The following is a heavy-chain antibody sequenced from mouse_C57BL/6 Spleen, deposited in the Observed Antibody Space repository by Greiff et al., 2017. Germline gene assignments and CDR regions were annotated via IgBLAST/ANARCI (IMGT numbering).Heavy chain of an antibody. CDR2: ISSGGSYT. CDR3: ARHYYGSSDWYFDV. J-gene: IGHJ1*03. CDR1: GFTFSSYG. D-gene: IGHD1-1*01. V-gene: IGHV5-6*01. Sequence: EVNVVESGGDLVKPGGSLKLSCAASGFTFSSYGMSWVRQTPDKRLEWVATISSGGSYTYYPDSVKGRFTISRDNAKNTLYLQMSSLKSEDTAMYYCARHYYGSSDWYFDVWGTGTTVTVSS.